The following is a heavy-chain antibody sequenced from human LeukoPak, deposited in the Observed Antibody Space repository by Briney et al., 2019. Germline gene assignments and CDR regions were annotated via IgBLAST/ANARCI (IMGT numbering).Heavy chain of an antibody. CDR3: ARVGCSGGSCYLDY. D-gene: IGHD2-15*01. CDR2: TNHSGST. J-gene: IGHJ4*02. V-gene: IGHV4-34*01. Sequence: SETLSLTCAVYGGSFSGYYWSWIRQPLGKGLEWIGETNHSGSTNYNPSLKSRVTISVDTSKNQFSLKLSSVTAADTAVYYCARVGCSGGSCYLDYWGQGTLVTVSS. CDR1: GGSFSGYY.